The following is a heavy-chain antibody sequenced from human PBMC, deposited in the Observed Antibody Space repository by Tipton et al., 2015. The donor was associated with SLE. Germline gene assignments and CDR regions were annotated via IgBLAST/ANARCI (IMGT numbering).Heavy chain of an antibody. CDR1: GGSISSGSYY. Sequence: TLSLTCTVSGGSISSGSYYWSWIRQPAGKGLEWIGYIYTSGSTNYNPSLKSRVTISVDTSKNQFSLKLSSVTAADTAVYYCARSSSGWYGAFDIWGQGTMVTVSS. V-gene: IGHV4-61*09. CDR2: IYTSGST. J-gene: IGHJ3*02. D-gene: IGHD6-19*01. CDR3: ARSSSGWYGAFDI.